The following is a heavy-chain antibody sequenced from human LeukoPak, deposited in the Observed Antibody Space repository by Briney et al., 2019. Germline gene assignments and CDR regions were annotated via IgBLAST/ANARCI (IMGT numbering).Heavy chain of an antibody. CDR3: ARVSRVSVGFWSDEHYYMDV. Sequence: PGGSLRLSCAASGFTFSSYWMSWVSQAPGKGLEWVANIKQDGSEKYYVDSVKGRFTISRDNAKNSLYLQMNRLRAEDTAVYYSARVSRVSVGFWSDEHYYMDVWGKGTTVTVSS. D-gene: IGHD3-3*01. J-gene: IGHJ6*03. CDR1: GFTFSSYW. V-gene: IGHV3-7*04. CDR2: IKQDGSEK.